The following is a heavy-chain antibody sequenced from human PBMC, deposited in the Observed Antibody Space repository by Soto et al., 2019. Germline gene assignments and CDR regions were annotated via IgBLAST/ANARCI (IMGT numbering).Heavy chain of an antibody. CDR1: GFTFSSYA. CDR2: ISYDGSNK. V-gene: IGHV3-30-3*01. J-gene: IGHJ4*02. Sequence: GGSLRLSCAASGFTFSSYAMHWVRQAPGKGLEWVAVISYDGSNKYYADSVKGRFTISRDNSKNTLYLQMNSLRAEDTAVYYCAREVYGSSSGDYFDYWGQGTLVTVSS. D-gene: IGHD6-6*01. CDR3: AREVYGSSSGDYFDY.